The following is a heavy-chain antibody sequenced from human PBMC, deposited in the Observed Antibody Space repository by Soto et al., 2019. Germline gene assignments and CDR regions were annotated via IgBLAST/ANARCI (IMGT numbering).Heavy chain of an antibody. CDR2: INHSGST. D-gene: IGHD3-22*01. J-gene: IGHJ4*02. CDR3: ARGSMRIVVVNFDY. V-gene: IGHV4-34*01. Sequence: SETLSLTCAVYGGSFSGYYWSWIRQPPGKGLEWIGEINHSGSTNYNPSLKSRVTISVDTSKNQFSLKLSSVTAADTAVYYCARGSMRIVVVNFDYWGQGTLVTVSS. CDR1: GGSFSGYY.